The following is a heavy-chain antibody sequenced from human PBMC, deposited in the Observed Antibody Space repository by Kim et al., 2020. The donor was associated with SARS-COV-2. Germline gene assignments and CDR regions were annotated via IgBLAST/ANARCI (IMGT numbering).Heavy chain of an antibody. Sequence: GGSLRLSCAASGFTFSSYEMNWVRQAPGKGLEWVSYISSSGSTIYYADSVKGRFTISRDNAKNSLYLQMNSLRAEDTAVYYCAREDAYSSSWYGSGWFDPWGQGTLVTVSS. V-gene: IGHV3-48*03. CDR3: AREDAYSSSWYGSGWFDP. J-gene: IGHJ5*02. CDR1: GFTFSSYE. D-gene: IGHD6-13*01. CDR2: ISSSGSTI.